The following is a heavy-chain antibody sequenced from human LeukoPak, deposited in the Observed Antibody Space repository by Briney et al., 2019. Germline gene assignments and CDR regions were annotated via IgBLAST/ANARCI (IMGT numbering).Heavy chain of an antibody. J-gene: IGHJ4*02. CDR2: IIPIFGTA. CDR3: ARADDGYNYSGGFDY. V-gene: IGHV1-69*05. D-gene: IGHD5-24*01. Sequence: SVKVSCKASGGTFSSYAISWVRQAPGQGLEWMGGIIPIFGTANYAQKFQGRVTITTDESTSTAYMELSSLRSEDTAVYYCARADDGYNYSGGFDYWGQGTLVTVSS. CDR1: GGTFSSYA.